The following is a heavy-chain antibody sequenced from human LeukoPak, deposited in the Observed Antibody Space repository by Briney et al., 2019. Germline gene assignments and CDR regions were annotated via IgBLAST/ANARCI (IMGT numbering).Heavy chain of an antibody. D-gene: IGHD6-19*01. CDR3: ARRKRAVAGMAFDY. V-gene: IGHV1-8*01. CDR1: GYTFTSYD. CDR2: MNPNSGNT. Sequence: ASVKVSCTASGYTFTSYDINWVRQATGQGLEWMGWMNPNSGNTGYAQKFQGRVTMTRNTSISTAYMELSSLRSEDTAVYYCARRKRAVAGMAFDYWGQGTLVTVSS. J-gene: IGHJ4*02.